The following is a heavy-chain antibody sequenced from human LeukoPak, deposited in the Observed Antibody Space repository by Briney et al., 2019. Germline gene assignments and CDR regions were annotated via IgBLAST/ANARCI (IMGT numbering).Heavy chain of an antibody. CDR2: INLSSYNI. J-gene: IGHJ3*02. V-gene: IGHV3-9*01. D-gene: IGHD3-22*01. Sequence: GGSLRLSCAASGFTFNDHAMYWVRQAPGEGREGVSGINLSSYNIGYADSVKRRLTLYREDAKNSLFLQMNSLRAEDTALYYCARASYYYDTTGLGAVDIWGQGTMVTVSS. CDR1: GFTFNDHA. CDR3: ARASYYYDTTGLGAVDI.